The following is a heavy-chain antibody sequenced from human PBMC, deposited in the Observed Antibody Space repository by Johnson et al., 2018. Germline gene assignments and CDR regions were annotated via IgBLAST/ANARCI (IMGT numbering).Heavy chain of an antibody. CDR1: GFTFSNYG. CDR2: VVYDGSDK. Sequence: QVQLQESGGGVVQPGRSLRLSCAASGFTFSNYGMHWVRQAPGKGLEWVAVVVYDGSDKYYADSVKGRFTISRENSKNTLYLRMNSLRAEDTAVYYCEKARIPTDDDAFDIWGQGSMVTVSS. J-gene: IGHJ3*02. V-gene: IGHV3-30*18. CDR3: EKARIPTDDDAFDI.